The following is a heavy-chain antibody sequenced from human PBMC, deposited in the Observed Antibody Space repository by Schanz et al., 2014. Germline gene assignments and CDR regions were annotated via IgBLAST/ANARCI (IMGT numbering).Heavy chain of an antibody. J-gene: IGHJ4*02. V-gene: IGHV3-11*04. Sequence: QVQLVESGGGLVKPGGSLRLSCAASGFIFNDYYMNWIRQAPGKGLEWLSYISRDGTTSYYADSVKGRFTISRDKAKKSLYLEINSLSAEDTAVYYCASGHWELRYWGQGAVVIVSS. D-gene: IGHD1-7*01. CDR1: GFIFNDYY. CDR2: ISRDGTTS. CDR3: ASGHWELRY.